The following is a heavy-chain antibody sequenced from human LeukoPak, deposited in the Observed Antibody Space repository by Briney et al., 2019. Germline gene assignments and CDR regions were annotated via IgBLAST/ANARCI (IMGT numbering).Heavy chain of an antibody. J-gene: IGHJ5*02. CDR2: INHSGST. Sequence: PSETLCLTCAVYGGSFSGYYWSWVRQPPGKGLEWIGEINHSGSTNYNTSLKSRVTISVDTSKNQFSLKLSSVTAADTAVYYCARGLVAYYYGSGSPHRFDPWGQGTLVTVSS. CDR3: ARGLVAYYYGSGSPHRFDP. V-gene: IGHV4-34*01. CDR1: GGSFSGYY. D-gene: IGHD3-10*01.